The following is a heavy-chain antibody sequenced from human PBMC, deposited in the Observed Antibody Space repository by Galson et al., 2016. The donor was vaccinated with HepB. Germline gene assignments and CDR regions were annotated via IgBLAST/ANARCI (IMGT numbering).Heavy chain of an antibody. V-gene: IGHV3-13*01. CDR2: IGTAGNT. Sequence: SLRLSCAASGFTFSIYDMHWARQAPGSGLEWVSVIGTAGNTYYAASVKGRFTISREDAKNSLFLQMNSLTVGDTAVYYCARDGGYSGYDAYGLDVWGKGTTVTVSS. CDR1: GFTFSIYD. D-gene: IGHD5-12*01. J-gene: IGHJ6*04. CDR3: ARDGGYSGYDAYGLDV.